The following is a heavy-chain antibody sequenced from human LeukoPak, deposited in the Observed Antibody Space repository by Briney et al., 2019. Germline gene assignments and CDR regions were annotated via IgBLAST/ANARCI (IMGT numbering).Heavy chain of an antibody. D-gene: IGHD3-22*01. Sequence: SQTLSLTCTVSGGSISSGDYYWRWIRQPPGKGLGWIGYIYYSGSTYYYPSLKSLVTMSVDTSKNQFSLKRSSVTAADTAVYYCARVGITMIVVVDWYFDLWGRGTLVTVSS. CDR3: ARVGITMIVVVDWYFDL. J-gene: IGHJ2*01. CDR2: IYYSGST. V-gene: IGHV4-30-4*08. CDR1: GGSISSGDYY.